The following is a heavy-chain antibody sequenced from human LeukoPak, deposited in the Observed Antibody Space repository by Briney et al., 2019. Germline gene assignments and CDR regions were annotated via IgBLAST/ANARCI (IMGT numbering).Heavy chain of an antibody. Sequence: PGRSLRLSCAASGFTFSSYAMHWVRQAPGKGLEWVAVISYDGSNKYYADSVKGRFTISRDNSKNTLYLQMNSLRAEDTAVYYCASSGWANSVWGQGTTVTVSS. V-gene: IGHV3-30-3*01. J-gene: IGHJ6*02. CDR3: ASSGWANSV. CDR1: GFTFSSYA. D-gene: IGHD6-19*01. CDR2: ISYDGSNK.